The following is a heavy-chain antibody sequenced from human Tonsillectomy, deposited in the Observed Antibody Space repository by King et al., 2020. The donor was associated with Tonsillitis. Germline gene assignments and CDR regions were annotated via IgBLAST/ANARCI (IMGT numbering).Heavy chain of an antibody. V-gene: IGHV1-18*01. Sequence: VQLVESGAEVKKPGASVQVSCKASGYTFTSYGISWVRQAPGQGLEWMGWISAFNANTNYAQKLQGRVTMTTDTSTSTAYMELRSLRSDDTAVYYCARRSVVGYYDFWSGSPQGMDVWGQGTTVTVSS. J-gene: IGHJ6*02. CDR3: ARRSVVGYYDFWSGSPQGMDV. CDR1: GYTFTSYG. CDR2: ISAFNANT. D-gene: IGHD3-3*01.